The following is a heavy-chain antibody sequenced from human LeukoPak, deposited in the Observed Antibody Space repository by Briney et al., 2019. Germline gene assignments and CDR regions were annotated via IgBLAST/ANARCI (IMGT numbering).Heavy chain of an antibody. CDR2: ISGSGGST. D-gene: IGHD6-13*01. J-gene: IGHJ3*02. CDR3: AKERYSSSWYWGGAFDI. V-gene: IGHV3-23*01. Sequence: GGSLRLSCAASGFTFSSYGMSWVRQAPGKGLEWVSAISGSGGSTYYADSVKGRFTISRDNSKNTLYLQMNCLRAEDTAVYYCAKERYSSSWYWGGAFDIWGQGTMVTVSS. CDR1: GFTFSSYG.